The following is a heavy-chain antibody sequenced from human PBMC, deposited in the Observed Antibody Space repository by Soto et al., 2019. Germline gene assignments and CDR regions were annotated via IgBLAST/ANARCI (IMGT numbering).Heavy chain of an antibody. J-gene: IGHJ6*04. CDR1: GGSISSGGYY. D-gene: IGHD2-15*01. CDR3: ARMVGVVPPPPGGMDV. CDR2: IYYSGST. Sequence: PSETLSLTCTVSGGSISSGGYYWSWIRQHPGKGLEWIGYIYYSGSTYYNPSLKSRVTISVDTSKNQFSLKLSSVTAADTAVYYGARMVGVVPPPPGGMDVGGKGTRVTV. V-gene: IGHV4-31*03.